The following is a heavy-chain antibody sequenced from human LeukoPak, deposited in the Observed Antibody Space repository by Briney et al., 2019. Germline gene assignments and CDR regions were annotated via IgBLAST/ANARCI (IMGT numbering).Heavy chain of an antibody. CDR1: GGTFSSYA. CDR2: IIPIFGTA. Sequence: SVKVSCTASGGTFSSYAISWVRQAPGQGLEWMGGIIPIFGTANYAQKFQGRVTITTDESTGTAYMELSSLRSEDTVVYYCARDDEGYYDSSGFLDAFDIWGQGTMVTVSS. D-gene: IGHD3-22*01. J-gene: IGHJ3*02. CDR3: ARDDEGYYDSSGFLDAFDI. V-gene: IGHV1-69*05.